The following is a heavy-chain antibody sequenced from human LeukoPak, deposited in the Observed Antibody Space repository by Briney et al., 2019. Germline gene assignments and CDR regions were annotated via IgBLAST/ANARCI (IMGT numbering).Heavy chain of an antibody. CDR1: SGSLSGYY. Sequence: PSETLSLTCAVYSGSLSGYYWSWIRQPPGKGLEWIGEIKDGGITNYNPSLRSRVTISVDTSKNQFSLKLSSVTAADTAVYYCAVTGTTELDYWGQGTLVTVSS. J-gene: IGHJ4*02. V-gene: IGHV4-34*01. CDR2: IKDGGIT. CDR3: AVTGTTELDY. D-gene: IGHD1-20*01.